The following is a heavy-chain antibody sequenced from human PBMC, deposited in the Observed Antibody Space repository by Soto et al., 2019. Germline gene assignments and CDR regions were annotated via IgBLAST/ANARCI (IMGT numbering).Heavy chain of an antibody. Sequence: ITLKESGPTLVAPTQTLTLTCTFTELSRSTSGVGVGWIRQPPGTALEWLALIYWDDDKRYSPPLKSRLTTPTGPPNNQVAPPMPNLAAVDTTTYYCVNRHGLRCFGVDSWGPAALVTVPS. CDR1: ELSRSTSGVG. CDR2: IYWDDDK. D-gene: IGHD3-10*01. J-gene: IGHJ4*02. V-gene: IGHV2-5*02. CDR3: VNRHGLRCFGVDS.